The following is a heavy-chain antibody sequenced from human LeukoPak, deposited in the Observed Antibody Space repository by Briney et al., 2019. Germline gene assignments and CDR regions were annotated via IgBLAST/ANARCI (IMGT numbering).Heavy chain of an antibody. Sequence: GGSLRLSCAASGFAFSSYWMTWVRQAPGKGLEWVANIKQDGSEKYYVDSVKGRFTISRDHAKNSLYLQMNSLRAEDTAVYYCARDPYSGSYGNYYYYFMDVWGKGTTVTISS. CDR2: IKQDGSEK. J-gene: IGHJ6*03. CDR3: ARDPYSGSYGNYYYYFMDV. D-gene: IGHD1-26*01. V-gene: IGHV3-7*01. CDR1: GFAFSSYW.